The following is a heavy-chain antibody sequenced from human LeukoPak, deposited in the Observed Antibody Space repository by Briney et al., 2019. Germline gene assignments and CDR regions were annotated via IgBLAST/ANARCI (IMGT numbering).Heavy chain of an antibody. Sequence: GGSLRLSCAASGFTFTSYYMHWVRQAPGQGPEWMGIINPSGGSTSYAQKFQGRVTMTRDTSTSTVYMELSSLRSEDTAVYYCARDSTAMVTYWGQGTLVTVSS. CDR3: ARDSTAMVTY. V-gene: IGHV1-46*01. CDR2: INPSGGST. J-gene: IGHJ4*02. D-gene: IGHD5-18*01. CDR1: GFTFTSYY.